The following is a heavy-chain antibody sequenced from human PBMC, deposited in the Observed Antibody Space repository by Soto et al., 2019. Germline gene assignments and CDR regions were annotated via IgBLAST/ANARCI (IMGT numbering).Heavy chain of an antibody. CDR2: IYYSGST. Sequence: PSATLSLTCTVSGGSISSSSYYWGWIRQPPGKGLEWIGSIYYSGSTNYNPSLKSRVTISVDTSKNQFSLKLSSVTAADTAVYYCARLRETPRAPYYYYGMDVWGQGTTVTVSS. V-gene: IGHV4-39*07. CDR3: ARLRETPRAPYYYYGMDV. CDR1: GGSISSSSYY. J-gene: IGHJ6*02.